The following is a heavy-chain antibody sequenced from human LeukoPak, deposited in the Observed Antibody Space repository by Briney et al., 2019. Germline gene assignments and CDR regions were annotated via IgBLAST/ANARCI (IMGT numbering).Heavy chain of an antibody. CDR2: IKQDGSEK. CDR3: ARGLYVDY. V-gene: IGHV3-7*01. D-gene: IGHD3-10*01. CDR1: GFTFSSYS. Sequence: GGSLRLSCAASGFTFSSYSMNWVHQAPGKGLEWVANIKQDGSEKYYVDSVKGRFTISRDNAKNSLYLQMNSLRAEDTAVYYCARGLYVDYWGQGTLVTVSS. J-gene: IGHJ4*02.